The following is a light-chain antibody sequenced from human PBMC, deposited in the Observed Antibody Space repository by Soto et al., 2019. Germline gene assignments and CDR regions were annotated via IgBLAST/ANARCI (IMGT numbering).Light chain of an antibody. CDR2: AAS. V-gene: IGKV1-9*01. J-gene: IGKJ2*01. Sequence: DIQLTQSPSFLSASVGDRVTITCRASQAISSSLAWYQHNPGKAPKLLIYAASTLQNWVPSSFSGSGSGTEFTLTISRLQPEEFATYYCQHRNDYRYTFGQGTKVAIK. CDR1: QAISSS. CDR3: QHRNDYRYT.